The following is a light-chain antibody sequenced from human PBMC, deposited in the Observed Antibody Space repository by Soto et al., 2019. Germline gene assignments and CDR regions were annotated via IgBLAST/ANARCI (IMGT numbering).Light chain of an antibody. CDR1: QSVSNSY. CDR2: GAS. CDR3: QQYGSSPRT. J-gene: IGKJ5*01. V-gene: IGKV3-20*01. Sequence: EIVLTLSPGTLSLSPGERATLSCRASQSVSNSYLAWYQQKPGQAPRLLIYGASTRATGIPDRFSGSGSGTDFTLTISRLEPEDFAMYYCQQYGSSPRTLGQGTRVEIK.